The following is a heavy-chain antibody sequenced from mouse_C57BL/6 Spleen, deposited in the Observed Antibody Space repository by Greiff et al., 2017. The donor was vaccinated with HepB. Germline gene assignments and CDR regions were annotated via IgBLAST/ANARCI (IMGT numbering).Heavy chain of an antibody. CDR1: GYAFSSYW. Sequence: VQLQQSGAELVKPGASVKISCKASGYAFSSYWMNWVKQRPGKGLEWIGQIYPGDGDTNYNGKFKGKATLTADKSSSTAYMQLRSLTSEDSAVYFCARWMGNEGYFDYWGQGTTLTVSS. V-gene: IGHV1-80*01. CDR2: IYPGDGDT. J-gene: IGHJ2*01. D-gene: IGHD2-1*01. CDR3: ARWMGNEGYFDY.